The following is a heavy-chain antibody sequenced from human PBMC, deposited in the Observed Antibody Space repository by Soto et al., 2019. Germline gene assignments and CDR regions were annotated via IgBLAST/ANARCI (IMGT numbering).Heavy chain of an antibody. CDR1: GGSFHGYY. D-gene: IGHD4-17*01. CDR2: INHSGSV. Sequence: LSLTCGVDGGSFHGYYWSWIRQPPGKGLEWIGEINHSGSVTFNPTFKSRVSILLDTSKNQMSLQLSSVSAADTAIYYCAHAGDYDLLTFDHWGPGTLVTVSS. J-gene: IGHJ4*02. V-gene: IGHV4-34*01. CDR3: AHAGDYDLLTFDH.